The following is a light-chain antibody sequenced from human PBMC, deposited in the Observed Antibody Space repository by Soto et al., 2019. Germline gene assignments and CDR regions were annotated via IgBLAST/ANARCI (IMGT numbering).Light chain of an antibody. J-gene: IGKJ2*01. Sequence: EIVMTQSPATLSVSPGERATLSCRASQSVSSNLAWYKQKPGQAPRLLIYGASTRATGIPDRFSGSGSGTEFTLTISSLQSEDFAVYYCQQYNNWPPYTFGQGTKLEIK. CDR3: QQYNNWPPYT. V-gene: IGKV3-15*01. CDR1: QSVSSN. CDR2: GAS.